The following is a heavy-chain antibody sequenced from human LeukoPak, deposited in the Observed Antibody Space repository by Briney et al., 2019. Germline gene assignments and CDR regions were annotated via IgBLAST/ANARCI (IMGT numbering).Heavy chain of an antibody. D-gene: IGHD6-19*01. J-gene: IGHJ4*02. CDR3: ARGDSSGWLAFDY. Sequence: GESLKISCKGSGYSFASSWIGWVRQMPGKGLEWMGIIYPDDSDTRYSPSFEGQITISVDKSISTAYLQWSSLKASDTAVYYCARGDSSGWLAFDYWGQGTLVTVSS. CDR2: IYPDDSDT. V-gene: IGHV5-51*01. CDR1: GYSFASSW.